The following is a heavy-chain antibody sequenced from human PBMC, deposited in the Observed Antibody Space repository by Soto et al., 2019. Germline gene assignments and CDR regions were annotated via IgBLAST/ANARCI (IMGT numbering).Heavy chain of an antibody. CDR3: VRVYLGDYVGYFDY. CDR2: IYYSGST. J-gene: IGHJ4*02. D-gene: IGHD4-17*01. Sequence: SETLSLTCTVSGGSISSGDYYWSWIRQPPGKGLEWIGYIYYSGSTYYNPSLKSRVTISVDTSKNQFSLKLSSVTAADTAVYYCVRVYLGDYVGYFDYWGQGTLVTVSS. V-gene: IGHV4-30-4*01. CDR1: GGSISSGDYY.